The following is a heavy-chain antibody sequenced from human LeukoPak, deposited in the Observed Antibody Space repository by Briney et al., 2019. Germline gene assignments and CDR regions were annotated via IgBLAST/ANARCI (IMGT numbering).Heavy chain of an antibody. Sequence: SETLSLTCTVSGGSVSSYYWSWIRQPPGKGLEWIGYIYYSGSTNYNPSLKSRVTISADTSKNQFSLKLTSVTAADTAVYYCARLILGATAYFDYWGQGALVTVSS. V-gene: IGHV4-59*08. D-gene: IGHD1-26*01. CDR2: IYYSGST. J-gene: IGHJ4*02. CDR3: ARLILGATAYFDY. CDR1: GGSVSSYY.